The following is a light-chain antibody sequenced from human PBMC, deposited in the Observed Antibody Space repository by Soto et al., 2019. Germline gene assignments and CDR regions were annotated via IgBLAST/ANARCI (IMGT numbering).Light chain of an antibody. CDR1: QSISSW. Sequence: DIQMTQSPSTLSACVGDRVTITFRASQSISSWLAWYQQKPGKAPKLLIYDASSLESGVPSRFSGSGSGTEFTLTISSLQPDDFATYYCQQYNSYSWTFGQGTKVDI. CDR3: QQYNSYSWT. V-gene: IGKV1-5*01. J-gene: IGKJ1*01. CDR2: DAS.